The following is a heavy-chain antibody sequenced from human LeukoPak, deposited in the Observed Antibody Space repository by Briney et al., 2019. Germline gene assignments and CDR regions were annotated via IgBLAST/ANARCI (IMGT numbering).Heavy chain of an antibody. J-gene: IGHJ6*03. CDR1: GFTFSSYS. V-gene: IGHV3-21*01. CDR3: ARGPLYDILTGYYEDYYMDV. CDR2: ISSSSSYI. D-gene: IGHD3-9*01. Sequence: GGSLRLSCAASGFTFSSYSMNWVRQAPGKGLEWVSSISSSSSYIYYADSVKGRFTTSRDNAKNSLYLQMNSLRAEDTAVYYCARGPLYDILTGYYEDYYMDVWGKGTTVTISS.